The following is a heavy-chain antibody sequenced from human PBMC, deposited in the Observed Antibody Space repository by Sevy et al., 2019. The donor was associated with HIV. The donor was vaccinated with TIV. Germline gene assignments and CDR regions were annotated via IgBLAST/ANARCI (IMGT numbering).Heavy chain of an antibody. CDR3: ARGLATADTPEYYFDS. D-gene: IGHD5-12*01. CDR2: ITRNSYEAYGGTT. V-gene: IGHV3-49*03. J-gene: IGHJ4*02. CDR1: GFTFDDYA. Sequence: GGSLRLSCTTSGFTFDDYAMSWFRQAPGKGLEGVAFITRNSYEAYGGTTGYAASVKGSFIISRDDSKSIAYLQMNSLKTEDTAVYYCARGLATADTPEYYFDSWGQGTLVTVSS.